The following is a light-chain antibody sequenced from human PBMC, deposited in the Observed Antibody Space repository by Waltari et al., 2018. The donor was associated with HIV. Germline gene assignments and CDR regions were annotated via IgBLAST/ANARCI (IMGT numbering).Light chain of an antibody. CDR2: VNSDGGY. Sequence: QLVLTQSPSASASLGASVKLTCTLSSGESTYAIAWHQQQPEKGPRFLMKVNSDGGYNKGDGIPDRFAGSSSGTGRYLIHSRRQSEDEAAYDCQSWGGSVSPLVAFGGGTKLTVL. CDR3: QSWGGSVSPLVA. CDR1: SGESTYA. V-gene: IGLV4-69*01. J-gene: IGLJ2*01.